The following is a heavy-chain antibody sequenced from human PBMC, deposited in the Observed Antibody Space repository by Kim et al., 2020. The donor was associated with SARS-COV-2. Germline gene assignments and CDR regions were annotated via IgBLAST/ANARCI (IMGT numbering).Heavy chain of an antibody. Sequence: TNYNPSLKSRVTISVDTSKNQFSLKLSSVTAADTAVYYCARDSGTVTLDYWGQGTLVTVSS. D-gene: IGHD4-17*01. CDR2: T. V-gene: IGHV4-59*01. CDR3: ARDSGTVTLDY. J-gene: IGHJ4*02.